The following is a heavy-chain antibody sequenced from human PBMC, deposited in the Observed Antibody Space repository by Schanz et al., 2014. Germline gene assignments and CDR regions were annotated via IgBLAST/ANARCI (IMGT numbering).Heavy chain of an antibody. CDR1: GLIFSNYV. J-gene: IGHJ5*01. Sequence: EVQLLESGGGLVQPGGSLKLSCAASGLIFSNYVMSWVRQAPGKGLEWVSAISGGGGTTYYTDSVKGRFTISRDNSKSTLYLQMNSLRAEDTAVYYCAKTPREYCNYDNCPNWFDSWGQGTLVTASS. D-gene: IGHD2-15*01. CDR3: AKTPREYCNYDNCPNWFDS. CDR2: ISGGGGTT. V-gene: IGHV3-23*01.